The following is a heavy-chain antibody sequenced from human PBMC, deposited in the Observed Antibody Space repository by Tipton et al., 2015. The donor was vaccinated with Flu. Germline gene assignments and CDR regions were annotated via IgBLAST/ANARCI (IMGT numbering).Heavy chain of an antibody. CDR3: VRSLPQGTVGVVAADWFFDY. J-gene: IGHJ4*02. V-gene: IGHV1-69*06. D-gene: IGHD2-15*01. Sequence: QLVQSGAEVKKPGSSVKVSCKSSGGTFNKYAVSWVRQAPGQGLEWMGGIIPIFGATNYAPKFQGRVTMTTDTYTNTVYMELRNLRSGDTAMYYCVRSLPQGTVGVVAADWFFDYWGQGTLVTVSS. CDR2: IIPIFGAT. CDR1: GGTFNKYA.